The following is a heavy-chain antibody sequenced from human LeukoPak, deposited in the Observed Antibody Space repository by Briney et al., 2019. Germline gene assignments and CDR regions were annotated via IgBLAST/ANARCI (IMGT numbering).Heavy chain of an antibody. J-gene: IGHJ4*02. V-gene: IGHV3-48*01. CDR1: GFTFSSYS. D-gene: IGHD3-10*01. Sequence: GGSLRLSCAASGFTFSSYSMNWVRQAPGKGLEWVSYISSSSSTIYYADSVKGRFTISRDNSKNTLYLQMNSLRAEDTAVYYCAKDTPTNVRVRGVKLGYWGQGTLVTVSS. CDR2: ISSSSSTI. CDR3: AKDTPTNVRVRGVKLGY.